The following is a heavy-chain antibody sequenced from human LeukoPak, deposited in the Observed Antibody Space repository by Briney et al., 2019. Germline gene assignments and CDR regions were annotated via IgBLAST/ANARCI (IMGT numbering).Heavy chain of an antibody. Sequence: GGSLRLSCAASGFTFSDYYMSWIRQASGKGLEWVGRIRSKANSYATAYAASVKGRFTISRDDSKNTAYLQMNSLKTEDTAVYYCTRLGTDYWGQGTLVTVSS. CDR1: GFTFSDYY. CDR2: IRSKANSYAT. J-gene: IGHJ4*02. V-gene: IGHV3-73*01. CDR3: TRLGTDY.